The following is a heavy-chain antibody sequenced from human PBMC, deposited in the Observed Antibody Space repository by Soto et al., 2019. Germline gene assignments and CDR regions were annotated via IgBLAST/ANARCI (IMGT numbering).Heavy chain of an antibody. CDR2: ISAYNGNT. J-gene: IGHJ4*02. CDR3: ARDRVDYYDSSFDY. Sequence: ASVKVSCKASGYTFTSYGISWVRQAPGQGLEWMGWISAYNGNTNYAQELQGRVTMTTDTSTSTAYMELRSLRSDDTAVYYCARDRVDYYDSSFDYWGQGTLVTVSS. CDR1: GYTFTSYG. D-gene: IGHD3-22*01. V-gene: IGHV1-18*01.